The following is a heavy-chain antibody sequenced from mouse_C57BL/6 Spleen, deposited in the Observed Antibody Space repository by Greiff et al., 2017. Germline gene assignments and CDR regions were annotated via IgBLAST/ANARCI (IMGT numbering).Heavy chain of an antibody. J-gene: IGHJ3*01. CDR1: GFSFNTYA. CDR3: VRHEGFAY. V-gene: IGHV10-1*01. CDR2: IRSKSNNYAT. Sequence: EVQVVESGGGLVQPKGSLKLSCAASGFSFNTYAMNWVRQAPGKGLEWVARIRSKSNNYATYYADSVKDRFTISRDDSESMLYLHMNNLKTEDTAMYYFVRHEGFAYWGQGTLVTVSA.